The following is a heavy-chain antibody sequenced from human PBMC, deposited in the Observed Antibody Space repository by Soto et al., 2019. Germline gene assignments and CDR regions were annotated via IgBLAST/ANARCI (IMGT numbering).Heavy chain of an antibody. V-gene: IGHV3-30*18. J-gene: IGHJ4*02. CDR2: ISYDGSNK. CDR1: GFTFSSYG. CDR3: AKPQSSGYFRDRNYFDY. Sequence: QVQLVESGGGVVQPGRSLRLSCAASGFTFSSYGMHWVRQAPGKGLEWVAVISYDGSNKYYADSVKGRFTISRDNSKNTLYLQMNSLRAEDTAVYYCAKPQSSGYFRDRNYFDYWGQGTLVTVSS. D-gene: IGHD3-22*01.